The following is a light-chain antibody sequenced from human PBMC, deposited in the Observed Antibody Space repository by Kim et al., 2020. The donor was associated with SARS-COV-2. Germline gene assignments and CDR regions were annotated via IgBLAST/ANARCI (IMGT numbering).Light chain of an antibody. CDR3: NSRGSNDNVV. J-gene: IGLJ2*01. Sequence: VALGQKVRITCQGDSLRSYYATWYQQKPGQAPIVVIYGKNNRPSGIPDRFSGSSSGNTASLTITGTQAGDEADYYWNSRGSNDNVVFGGGTQLTVL. V-gene: IGLV3-19*01. CDR1: SLRSYY. CDR2: GKN.